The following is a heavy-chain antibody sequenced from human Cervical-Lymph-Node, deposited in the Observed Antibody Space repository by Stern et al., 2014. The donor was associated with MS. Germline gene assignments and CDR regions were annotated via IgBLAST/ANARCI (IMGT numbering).Heavy chain of an antibody. D-gene: IGHD4-17*01. CDR2: IYPRDSDT. V-gene: IGHV5-51*01. CDR1: GYDFNTYW. Sequence: EVQLVQSGAEVKKPGDSLRISCKGSGYDFNTYWIAWVRQMPGKGLEWMGMIYPRDSDTRYSPSFHGQVTISADKSIRPAYLQWRSLKASDTALYFCARWGDGDASLDYWGQGALVSVSS. CDR3: ARWGDGDASLDY. J-gene: IGHJ4*02.